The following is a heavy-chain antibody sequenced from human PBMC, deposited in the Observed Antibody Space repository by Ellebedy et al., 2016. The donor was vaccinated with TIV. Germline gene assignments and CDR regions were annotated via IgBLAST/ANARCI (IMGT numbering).Heavy chain of an antibody. CDR2: VSYDGRAK. CDR1: GFAFSRYP. Sequence: GGSLRLXXVASGFAFSRYPMHWVRRAPGKGLEWVTVVSYDGRAKSYADSVKGRFTISRDNSKNTVYLEMNSLRPDDTAVYFCAKEGDSSGHAGDFDYWGQGTLVTVPS. CDR3: AKEGDSSGHAGDFDY. V-gene: IGHV3-30*04. J-gene: IGHJ4*02. D-gene: IGHD6-19*01.